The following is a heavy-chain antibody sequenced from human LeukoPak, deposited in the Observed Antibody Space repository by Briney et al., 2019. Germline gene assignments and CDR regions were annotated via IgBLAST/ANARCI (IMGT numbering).Heavy chain of an antibody. CDR3: ARDYFYCSSTSCRRYDAFDI. CDR1: GGTFSSYP. J-gene: IGHJ3*02. CDR2: ITPILGIA. D-gene: IGHD2-2*01. Sequence: ASVKVSCKASGGTFSSYPISWVRQAPAQGLEWMGRITPILGIANYAQKFQGRVTITADKSTSTAYMELSSLRSEDTAVYYCARDYFYCSSTSCRRYDAFDIWGQGTMVTVSS. V-gene: IGHV1-69*04.